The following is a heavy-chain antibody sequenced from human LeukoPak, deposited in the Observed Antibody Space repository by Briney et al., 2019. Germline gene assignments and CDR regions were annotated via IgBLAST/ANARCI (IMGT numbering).Heavy chain of an antibody. CDR3: ARDSSWYGYFQH. V-gene: IGHV6-1*01. J-gene: IGHJ1*01. CDR2: TYYRSKWYN. Sequence: SQALSLTCAISGDSVSSNSAAWTWIRQSPSRGLEWLGRTYYRSKWYNDYAVSVKSRITTNPDTSKNQFSLQLNSVTPEDTAMYYCARDSSWYGYFQHWGQGTLVTVSS. CDR1: GDSVSSNSAA. D-gene: IGHD6-19*01.